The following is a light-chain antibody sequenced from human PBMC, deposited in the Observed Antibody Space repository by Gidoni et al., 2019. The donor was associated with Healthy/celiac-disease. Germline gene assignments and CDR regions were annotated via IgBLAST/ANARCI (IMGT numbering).Light chain of an antibody. J-gene: IGKJ4*01. CDR1: QSVSSS. Sequence: EIGLTQSPAPLSLSPGERATLSCRASQSVSSSVAWYQQKPGQAPRLLIYDASNRATGIPGRFSGSGSGTDFTLTIISLEPEDFSVYYCQQRSNWPLTCGGGTKVEIK. CDR3: QQRSNWPLT. V-gene: IGKV3-11*01. CDR2: DAS.